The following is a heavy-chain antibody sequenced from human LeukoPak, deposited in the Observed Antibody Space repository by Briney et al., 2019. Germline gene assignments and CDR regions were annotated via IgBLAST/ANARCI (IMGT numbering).Heavy chain of an antibody. CDR3: ARDSFIAARIGPIDY. D-gene: IGHD6-6*01. V-gene: IGHV3-21*01. Sequence: GGSLRLSCAASGFTFSSYSMNWVRQAPGKGLEWVSSISSSSSYIYYADSVKGRFTISRDNAKNSLYLQMNSLRAEDTAVYYCARDSFIAARIGPIDYWGQGTLVAVSS. J-gene: IGHJ4*02. CDR2: ISSSSSYI. CDR1: GFTFSSYS.